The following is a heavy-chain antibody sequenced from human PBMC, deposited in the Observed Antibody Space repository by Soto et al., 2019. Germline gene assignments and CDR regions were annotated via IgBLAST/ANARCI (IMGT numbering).Heavy chain of an antibody. Sequence: GGSLRLSCAASGFTFSSYAMNWVRQAPGKGLEWVSAISGSGGSTYYADSVKGRFTISRDSSKNTLYLQMNSLRAEDTAVYYCAKGNSWSPALVLDISGQATMVTVSS. J-gene: IGHJ3*02. CDR1: GFTFSSYA. CDR3: AKGNSWSPALVLDI. CDR2: ISGSGGST. D-gene: IGHD1-7*01. V-gene: IGHV3-23*01.